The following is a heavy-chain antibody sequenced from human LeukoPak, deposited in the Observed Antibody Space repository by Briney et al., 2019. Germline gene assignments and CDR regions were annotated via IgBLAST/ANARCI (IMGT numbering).Heavy chain of an antibody. J-gene: IGHJ4*02. Sequence: GGSLRLSCAASGFTFSNYGMNWVRQAPGKGLEWLSGISPRGGGTYYADSVKGRFTISRDDSTSTLSLQMNSLRVEDTAVYYCAKDYYGSGSYLYLPDYWGQGTLVTVSS. D-gene: IGHD3-10*01. CDR3: AKDYYGSGSYLYLPDY. CDR2: ISPRGGGT. V-gene: IGHV3-23*01. CDR1: GFTFSNYG.